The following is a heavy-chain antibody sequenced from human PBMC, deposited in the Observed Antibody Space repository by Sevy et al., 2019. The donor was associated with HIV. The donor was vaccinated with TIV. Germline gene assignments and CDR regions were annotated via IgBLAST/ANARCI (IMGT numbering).Heavy chain of an antibody. D-gene: IGHD3-16*02. CDR1: GGSFSGYY. CDR3: ARKYYDYVWGSYRRLYYFDY. V-gene: IGHV4-34*01. Sequence: GSLRLSCAVYGGSFSGYYWSWIRQPPGKGLEWIGEINHSGSTNYNPSLKSRVTISVDTSKNQFSLKLSSVTAADTDVYYCARKYYDYVWGSYRRLYYFDYWGQGTLVTVSS. CDR2: INHSGST. J-gene: IGHJ4*02.